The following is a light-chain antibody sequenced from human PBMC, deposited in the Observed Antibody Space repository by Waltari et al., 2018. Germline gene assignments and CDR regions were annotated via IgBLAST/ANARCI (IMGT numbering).Light chain of an antibody. V-gene: IGLV4-69*01. CDR3: QTWGTGIRV. J-gene: IGLJ3*02. CDR2: VNSDGSH. Sequence: QLVLTQSPSASASLGASVKLTCTLSSGHSSYGIAWHQQPPEKGPRYLRKVNSDGSHTKGDGIPDRFSGTSSGAERYLSISSLQSEDEADYYCQTWGTGIRVFGGGTKLTVL. CDR1: SGHSSYG.